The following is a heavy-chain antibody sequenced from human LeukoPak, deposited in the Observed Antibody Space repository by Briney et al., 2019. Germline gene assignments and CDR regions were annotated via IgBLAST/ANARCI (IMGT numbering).Heavy chain of an antibody. V-gene: IGHV3-49*03. Sequence: PGGSLRLSCTASGFTFGDYAMSWFRQAPGKGLEWVGFIRSKAYGGTTEYAASVKGRFTISRDDSKSIAYLQMNSLKTEDTAVYYCTRDILDYGDYQGGHYWGQGTLVTVSS. CDR1: GFTFGDYA. CDR3: TRDILDYGDYQGGHY. J-gene: IGHJ4*02. CDR2: IRSKAYGGTT. D-gene: IGHD4-17*01.